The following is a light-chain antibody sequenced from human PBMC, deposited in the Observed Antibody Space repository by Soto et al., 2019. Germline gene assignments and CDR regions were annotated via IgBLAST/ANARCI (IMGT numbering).Light chain of an antibody. V-gene: IGKV3-20*01. Sequence: EIVLTQSPGTLYLSPGERATLSCRASQSVSRSFLAWYQQNPGQAPRLLIYGASSRATGIPDRFSGSGSGTDFTLTISRLEPEDFAVYFCQQHDSSPRTFGQGTKVEIK. J-gene: IGKJ1*01. CDR3: QQHDSSPRT. CDR2: GAS. CDR1: QSVSRSF.